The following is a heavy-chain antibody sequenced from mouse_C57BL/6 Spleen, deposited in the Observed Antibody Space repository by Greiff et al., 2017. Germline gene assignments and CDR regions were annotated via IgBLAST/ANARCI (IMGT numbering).Heavy chain of an antibody. V-gene: IGHV3-3*01. Sequence: DVKLQESGPRLVRPSQSLSLPCTVSGFSFNSDCYWIWIRQFPGNNLEYIGYTFYSGITYYNPSLESRTYITRDTSKNQFSLKLSSVTTEVTATYYGARASSVEGYFDVWGTGTTVTVSS. J-gene: IGHJ1*03. CDR1: GFSFNSDCY. D-gene: IGHD1-1*01. CDR3: ARASSVEGYFDV. CDR2: TFYSGIT.